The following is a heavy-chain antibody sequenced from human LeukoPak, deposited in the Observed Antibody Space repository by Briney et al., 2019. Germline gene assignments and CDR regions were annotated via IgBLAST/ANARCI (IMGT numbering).Heavy chain of an antibody. Sequence: GGSLRLSCAASGFTFSSYAMHWVRQAPGKGLEWVAVISYDGSNKYYADSVKGRFTISRDNSKNTLYLQMNSLRAEDTAVYYCARGPHNDYGDSYYFDYWGQGTLVTVSS. D-gene: IGHD4-17*01. CDR2: ISYDGSNK. V-gene: IGHV3-30-3*01. J-gene: IGHJ4*02. CDR1: GFTFSSYA. CDR3: ARGPHNDYGDSYYFDY.